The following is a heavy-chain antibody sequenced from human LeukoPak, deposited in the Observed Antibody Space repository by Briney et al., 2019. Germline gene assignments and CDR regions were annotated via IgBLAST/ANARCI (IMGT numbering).Heavy chain of an antibody. CDR3: AKDRLVRVTLDAFDI. V-gene: IGHV3-30*02. J-gene: IGHJ3*02. CDR2: IRYDGSNK. Sequence: GGSLRLSCAASGFTFSSYGMHWVRQAPGKGLEWVAFIRYDGSNKYYADSVKGRFTISRDNSKNTLYLQMNSLRAEDTAVYYCAKDRLVRVTLDAFDIWGQGTMVTVSS. CDR1: GFTFSSYG. D-gene: IGHD6-19*01.